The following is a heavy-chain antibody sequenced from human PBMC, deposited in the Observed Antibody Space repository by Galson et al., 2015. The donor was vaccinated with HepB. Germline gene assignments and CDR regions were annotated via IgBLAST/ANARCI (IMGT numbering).Heavy chain of an antibody. V-gene: IGHV3-33*08. CDR1: GFTFSSYG. CDR2: IWYDGSNK. CDR3: ARKWGGWLYYYDSSGPFDY. D-gene: IGHD3-22*01. Sequence: SLRLSCAASGFTFSSYGMHWVRQAPGKGLEWVAVIWYDGSNKYYVDSVKGRFTISRDNAKNSLYLQMNSLRAEDTAVYYCARKWGGWLYYYDSSGPFDYWGQGTLVTVSS. J-gene: IGHJ4*02.